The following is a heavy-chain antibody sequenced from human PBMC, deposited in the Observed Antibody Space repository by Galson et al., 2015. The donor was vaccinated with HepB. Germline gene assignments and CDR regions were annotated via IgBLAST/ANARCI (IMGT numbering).Heavy chain of an antibody. CDR1: GFTFSIYS. V-gene: IGHV3-30-3*01. CDR3: ARDGGSGSYYYAMDV. D-gene: IGHD3-16*01. Sequence: SLRLSCAASGFTFSIYSMHWVRQAPGKGLEWVALISSDGSNKYYTDSVKGRFTISRDTSKNTLYQQMNSLRPEDTAFYYCARDGGSGSYYYAMDVWGQGTTVTVSS. J-gene: IGHJ6*02. CDR2: ISSDGSNK.